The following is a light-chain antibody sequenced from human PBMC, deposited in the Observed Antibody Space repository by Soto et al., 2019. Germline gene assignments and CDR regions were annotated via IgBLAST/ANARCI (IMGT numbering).Light chain of an antibody. CDR3: ATWDDSLSGRV. CDR1: NSNIGNHY. J-gene: IGLJ3*02. CDR2: RNN. V-gene: IGLV1-47*01. Sequence: QSVLTQPPSASATPGQRVTISCSGSNSNIGNHYVYWYQQLPGTAPKLLIYRNNERPSGVPDRFSGSKSGTSASLAISGLRSEDEADYYCATWDDSLSGRVFGGGTKLTVL.